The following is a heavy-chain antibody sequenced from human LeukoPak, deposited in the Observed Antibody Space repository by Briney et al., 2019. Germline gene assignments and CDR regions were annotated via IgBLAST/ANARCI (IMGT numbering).Heavy chain of an antibody. CDR1: GFTFSSYA. V-gene: IGHV3-23*01. J-gene: IGHJ4*02. CDR2: ISASGGST. Sequence: GGSLRLSCAASGFTFSSYAMNWVRQAPGKGPEWVSAISASGGSTFYADSVKGRFTISRDNSKNTLYLQMNSLRAEDTAVYYCAKVPYDSSAYYSDYWGQGTLVTVSS. D-gene: IGHD3-22*01. CDR3: AKVPYDSSAYYSDY.